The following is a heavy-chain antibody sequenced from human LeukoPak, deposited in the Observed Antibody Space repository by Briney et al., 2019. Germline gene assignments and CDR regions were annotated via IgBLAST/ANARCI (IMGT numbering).Heavy chain of an antibody. Sequence: ASVKVSCKASGYTFTSYGISWVRQAPGQGLEWMGWISACNGNTNYAQKLQGRVTMTTDTSTSTAYMELRSLRSDDTAVYYCARIILTGYTPSPYYYGMDVWGKGTTVTVSS. D-gene: IGHD3-9*01. J-gene: IGHJ6*04. V-gene: IGHV1-18*04. CDR2: ISACNGNT. CDR1: GYTFTSYG. CDR3: ARIILTGYTPSPYYYGMDV.